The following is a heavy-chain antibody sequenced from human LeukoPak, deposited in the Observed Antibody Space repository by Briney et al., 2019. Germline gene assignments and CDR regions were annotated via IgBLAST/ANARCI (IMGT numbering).Heavy chain of an antibody. V-gene: IGHV3-23*01. CDR3: AKGSSYYGSGSHFDY. J-gene: IGHJ4*02. CDR1: GFTFSSYA. D-gene: IGHD3-10*01. CDR2: ISCSGSIT. Sequence: PGGSLRLSCAASGFTFSSYAMNWVRQAPGKGLEWVSAISCSGSITYYADSVKGRFTISRDNSKNTLYLQMNSLRAEDTAVYYCAKGSSYYGSGSHFDYWGQGTLVTVSS.